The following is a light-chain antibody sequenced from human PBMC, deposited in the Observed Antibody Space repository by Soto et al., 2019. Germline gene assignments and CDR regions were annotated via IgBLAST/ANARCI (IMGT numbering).Light chain of an antibody. CDR2: DAS. CDR3: QKYYSYWT. V-gene: IGKV1-5*01. J-gene: IGKJ1*01. Sequence: DIQMTQSPSTLSASVGDXVTVTCRASQSIGRWLAWYQQKPGKAPKLLIFDASTLENGVPARFSGSRSGPEFSLTISSLQPDDFATYYCQKYYSYWTFCQGTKADIK. CDR1: QSIGRW.